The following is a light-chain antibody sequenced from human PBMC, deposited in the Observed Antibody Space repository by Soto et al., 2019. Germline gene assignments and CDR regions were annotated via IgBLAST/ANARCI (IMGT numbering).Light chain of an antibody. CDR2: KAS. CDR3: QQYNSYSVT. V-gene: IGKV1-5*03. J-gene: IGKJ2*01. Sequence: DIQMTQSPSTLSASVGDRVTITCRASQSISSWLVWYQQKPGKAPKHLIYKASSLESGVPSRFSGSGSVTECNHTISSLQPDDFAPYYCQQYNSYSVTFGQGTKLQLK. CDR1: QSISSW.